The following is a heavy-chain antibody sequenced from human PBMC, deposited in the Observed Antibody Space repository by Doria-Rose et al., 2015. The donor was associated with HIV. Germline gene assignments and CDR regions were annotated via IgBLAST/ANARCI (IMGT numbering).Heavy chain of an antibody. D-gene: IGHD6-13*01. V-gene: IGHV2-26*01. J-gene: IGHJ4*02. Sequence: QITLKESGPVLVKPTETLTLTCTVSGVSLSSPGMGVSWIRQPPGKALEWLANIFSDDESSYKTSLKSRLTISRGTSKSQVVLTMTGMDPVDTATYYCARIKSSRWYHKYYFDFWGQGTLVIVSA. CDR1: GVSLSSPGMG. CDR3: ARIKSSRWYHKYYFDF. CDR2: IFSDDES.